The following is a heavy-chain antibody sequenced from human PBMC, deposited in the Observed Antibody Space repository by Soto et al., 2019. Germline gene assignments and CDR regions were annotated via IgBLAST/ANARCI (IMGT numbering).Heavy chain of an antibody. V-gene: IGHV4-34*01. CDR1: GGSVSGYY. Sequence: PSETLSLTCAVYGGSVSGYYWSWIRQPPGKGLEWIGEINHSGSTNYNPSLKSRVTISVDTSKNQFSLKLSSVTAADTAVYYCARGPRVYSSSWYFRNWFDPWGQGTLVTVSS. J-gene: IGHJ5*02. CDR2: INHSGST. CDR3: ARGPRVYSSSWYFRNWFDP. D-gene: IGHD6-13*01.